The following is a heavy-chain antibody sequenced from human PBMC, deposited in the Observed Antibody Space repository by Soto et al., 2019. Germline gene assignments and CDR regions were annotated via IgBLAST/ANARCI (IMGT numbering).Heavy chain of an antibody. CDR3: AYSPAWYRLDI. V-gene: IGHV4-4*02. CDR1: AVSINIPYS. D-gene: IGHD1-26*01. Sequence: QVHLQESGPGLVKPSETLSLTCAVSAVSINIPYSWTWVRQPPGKGLVWIGDVYHDGANNYKPSLKSRVTISLEKSKNQFSLSLTSVTAADTAIYYCAYSPAWYRLDIWGQGRMINVSS. CDR2: VYHDGAN. J-gene: IGHJ3*02.